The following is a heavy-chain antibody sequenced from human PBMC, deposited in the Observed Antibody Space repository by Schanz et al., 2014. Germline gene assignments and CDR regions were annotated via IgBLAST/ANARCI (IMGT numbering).Heavy chain of an antibody. CDR3: ARDAVTSVLTPGFYY. Sequence: EVRLVESGGGLVQPGGSLRLSCVASGFNFYTSAMTWVRQAPGKGLEWVSVIYSGGSTYYADSVKGRFSVSGDNSKNTLYFQLNSLRAEDTAVYYCARDAVTSVLTPGFYYWGQGTLVTVSS. D-gene: IGHD4-17*01. CDR2: IYSGGST. CDR1: GFNFYTSA. J-gene: IGHJ4*02. V-gene: IGHV3-66*01.